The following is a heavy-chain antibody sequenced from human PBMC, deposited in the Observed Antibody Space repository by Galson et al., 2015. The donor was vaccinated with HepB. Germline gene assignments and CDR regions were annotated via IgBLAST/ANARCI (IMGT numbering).Heavy chain of an antibody. D-gene: IGHD3-16*01. CDR3: ARVGGGGGSNDAFDI. Sequence: SVKVSCKASGYTFTTYGITWVRQAPGQGLEWMGWISAYNGNTNYAQKVQGRVTMTTDTSTSTAYMELRSLRSDDTAVYYCARVGGGGGSNDAFDIWGQGTMVTVSS. V-gene: IGHV1-18*04. J-gene: IGHJ3*02. CDR1: GYTFTTYG. CDR2: ISAYNGNT.